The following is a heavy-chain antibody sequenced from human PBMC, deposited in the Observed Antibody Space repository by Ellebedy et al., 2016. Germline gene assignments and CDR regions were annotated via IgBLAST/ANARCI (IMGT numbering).Heavy chain of an antibody. CDR3: ARDLGDGYIPPFADAFDI. CDR1: GGSINSNNW. J-gene: IGHJ3*02. V-gene: IGHV4-4*02. D-gene: IGHD5-24*01. Sequence: SETLSLXXAVSGGSINSNNWWSWVRQPPGKGLEWIGEIYHSGSTNYNPSLKSRVTISVDTSKNQFSLKLSSVTAADTAVYYCARDLGDGYIPPFADAFDIWGQGTMVTVSS. CDR2: IYHSGST.